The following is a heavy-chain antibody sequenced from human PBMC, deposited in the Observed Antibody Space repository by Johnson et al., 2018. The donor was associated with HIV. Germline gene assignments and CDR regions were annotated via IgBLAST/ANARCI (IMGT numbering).Heavy chain of an antibody. J-gene: IGHJ3*02. D-gene: IGHD1-26*01. Sequence: VQLVESGGGLIQPGGSLRLSCAASGFTVSSNYMSWVRQAPGKGLEWVSVIYSGGSTYYADSVKGRFTLPRDNSKNTLYLQMNSLRAEDTALYYCAKDISIVGRTGNAFDIWGQGTMVTVSS. CDR2: IYSGGST. V-gene: IGHV3-53*01. CDR3: AKDISIVGRTGNAFDI. CDR1: GFTVSSNY.